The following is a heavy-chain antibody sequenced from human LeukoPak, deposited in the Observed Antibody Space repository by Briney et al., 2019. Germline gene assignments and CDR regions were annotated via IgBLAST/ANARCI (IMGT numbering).Heavy chain of an antibody. D-gene: IGHD3-16*01. V-gene: IGHV3-48*03. CDR1: GCTFSRYE. CDR2: ISRSWRTI. CDR3: APDVPMAMLTHDAFDI. J-gene: IGHJ3*02. Sequence: PGGSLRLSCAASGCTFSRYEMNWVRQAPGKGLEGVSYISRSWRTIYYAYSVNGRFTISIDNAKTSLSMQMTSLSAEETAVYYCAPDVPMAMLTHDAFDIWGHGKMVTVSS.